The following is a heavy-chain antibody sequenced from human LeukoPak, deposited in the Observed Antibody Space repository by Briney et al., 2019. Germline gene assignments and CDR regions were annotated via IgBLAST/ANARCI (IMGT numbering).Heavy chain of an antibody. Sequence: SVKVSCKASGGTFSSYAISWVRQAPGQGLEWMGGIIPIFGTANYAQKFQGRVTITTDESTSTAYMELSSLRSEDTAVYYCARGSSSWDVFDYWGQGTLVTVSS. J-gene: IGHJ4*02. CDR2: IIPIFGTA. V-gene: IGHV1-69*05. CDR1: GGTFSSYA. CDR3: ARGSSSWDVFDY. D-gene: IGHD6-13*01.